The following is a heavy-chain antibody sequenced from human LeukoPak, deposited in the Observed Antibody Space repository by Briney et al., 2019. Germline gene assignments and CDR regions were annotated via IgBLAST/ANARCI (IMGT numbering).Heavy chain of an antibody. J-gene: IGHJ4*02. D-gene: IGHD3-16*01. CDR1: GLTFGDYA. Sequence: GGSLRLSCTASGLTFGDYAMSWVRQAPGKGLEWVGFIRSKAYGGTTEYAASVKGRFTISRDDSKSIAYLQMNSLKTEDTAVYYCTRVRWGSWIGDYWGQGTLVTVSS. V-gene: IGHV3-49*04. CDR3: TRVRWGSWIGDY. CDR2: IRSKAYGGTT.